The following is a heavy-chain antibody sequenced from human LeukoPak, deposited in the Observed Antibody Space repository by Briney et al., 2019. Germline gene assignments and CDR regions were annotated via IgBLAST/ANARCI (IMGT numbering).Heavy chain of an antibody. J-gene: IGHJ4*02. V-gene: IGHV1-2*02. CDR1: GYTFTGYY. D-gene: IGHD6-19*01. CDR2: INPNSGGT. Sequence: ASVKVSCKASGYTFTGYYMHWVRQAPGQGLEWMGWINPNSGGTNYAQKFQGRVTMTRDTSISTAYMELSGLRSDDTAVYYCASFAGYSSGRYRGNFDYWGQGTLVTVSS. CDR3: ASFAGYSSGRYRGNFDY.